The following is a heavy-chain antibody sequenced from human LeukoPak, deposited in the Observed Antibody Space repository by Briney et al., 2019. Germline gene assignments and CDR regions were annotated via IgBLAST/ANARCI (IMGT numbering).Heavy chain of an antibody. J-gene: IGHJ4*02. Sequence: GGSLRLSCAVSGFTFSSYAMSWVRQALGKGLEWVSGTSGSGGSTYYADSVKGRFTISRDNSKNTLYLQMNSLRAEDTAVYYCAKDLGWAPKYYFDYWGQGTLVTVSS. CDR1: GFTFSSYA. CDR2: TSGSGGST. CDR3: AKDLGWAPKYYFDY. D-gene: IGHD1-26*01. V-gene: IGHV3-23*01.